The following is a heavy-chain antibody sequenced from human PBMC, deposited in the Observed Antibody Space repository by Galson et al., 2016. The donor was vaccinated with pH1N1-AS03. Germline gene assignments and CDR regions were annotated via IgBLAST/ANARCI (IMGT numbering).Heavy chain of an antibody. Sequence: LSLPCTVSGGSISSTTYSWAWVRQPPGKGLEWIGYIYYTGSTNYNPSLKSRVTISVDTSKNHFSLKLTSMTAADTAVYYWARAATNIAAADYWGQGTLVTVSS. CDR2: IYYTGST. CDR1: GGSISSTTYS. D-gene: IGHD6-13*01. CDR3: ARAATNIAAADY. V-gene: IGHV4-39*02. J-gene: IGHJ4*02.